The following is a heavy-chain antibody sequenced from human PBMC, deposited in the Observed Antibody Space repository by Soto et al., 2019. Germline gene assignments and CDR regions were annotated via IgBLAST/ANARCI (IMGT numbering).Heavy chain of an antibody. V-gene: IGHV1-18*01. CDR2: ISAFNGNT. J-gene: IGHJ6*03. Sequence: QDQLVQSGAEVKKPGASVTVSCKASGYSFTNYGITWVRQAPGQGLEWMGWISAFNGNTHYAQKLQGRVTMTTDASTSTAYMEWGGLRSDDRAVYYCARVGGGAPPGAGNPHNYYYMDV. CDR1: GYSFTNYG. CDR3: ARVGGGAPPGAGNPHNYYYMDV. D-gene: IGHD6-19*01.